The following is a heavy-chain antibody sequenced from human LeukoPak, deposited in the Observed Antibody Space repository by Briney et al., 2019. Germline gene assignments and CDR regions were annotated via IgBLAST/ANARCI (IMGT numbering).Heavy chain of an antibody. CDR3: TRVFRAADY. Sequence: ASVKVSCNASGYIFTHYYIHWVRQAPRHGLQWMGWINPNSGDTKYAQQFQGRVSMTRDTSITTAYMELNRLASDDTAVYYCTRVFRAADYWGQGTLVIVSS. CDR2: INPNSGDT. CDR1: GYIFTHYY. V-gene: IGHV1-2*02. D-gene: IGHD2-15*01. J-gene: IGHJ4*02.